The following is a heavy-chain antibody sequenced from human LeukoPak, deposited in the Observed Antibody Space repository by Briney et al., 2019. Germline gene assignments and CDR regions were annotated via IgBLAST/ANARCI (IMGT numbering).Heavy chain of an antibody. J-gene: IGHJ4*02. CDR3: ARNYYGSGSYHEPFDY. D-gene: IGHD3-10*01. CDR2: IYYSGST. V-gene: IGHV4-39*01. CDR1: GGSISSSSYY. Sequence: SETLSLTCTVSGGSISSSSYYWGWIRQPPGKGLEWIGSIYYSGSTYYNPSLKSRVTMSVDTSKNQFSLKLSSVTAADTAVYYCARNYYGSGSYHEPFDYWGQGTLVTVSS.